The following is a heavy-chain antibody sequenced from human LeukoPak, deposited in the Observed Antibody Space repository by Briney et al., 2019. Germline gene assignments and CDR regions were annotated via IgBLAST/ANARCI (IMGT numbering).Heavy chain of an antibody. D-gene: IGHD1-7*01. CDR3: ARVVGTTWFYYTMDV. J-gene: IGHJ6*02. V-gene: IGHV4-31*03. CDR2: IYYSGST. Sequence: SETLSLTCTVPGGSISSGGYYWSWIRQHPGKGLEWIGYIYYSGSTYYNPSLESRVTISVDTSQNQFSLKLSSVTAADTAVYYCARVVGTTWFYYTMDVWGQGTTVTVSS. CDR1: GGSISSGGYY.